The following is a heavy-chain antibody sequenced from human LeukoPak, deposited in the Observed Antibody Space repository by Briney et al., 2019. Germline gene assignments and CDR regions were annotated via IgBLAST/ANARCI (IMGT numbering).Heavy chain of an antibody. D-gene: IGHD6-19*01. CDR1: GFTFSAYS. CDR3: AKDTPSRNSGWDR. CDR2: IASNGGNT. V-gene: IGHV3-23*01. Sequence: GGSLKLSCAASGFTFSAYSMTWFGKAPGKGRNGFSLIASNGGNTYYADSVKGRFTVSRDNSKNTLYLQMNSLRAEDTAVYYCAKDTPSRNSGWDRWGQGTLVTVST. J-gene: IGHJ4*02.